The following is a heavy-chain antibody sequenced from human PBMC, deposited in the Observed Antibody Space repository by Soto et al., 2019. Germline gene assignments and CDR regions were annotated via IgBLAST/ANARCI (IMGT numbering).Heavy chain of an antibody. Sequence: GGSLRLSCAASGLTFSNYAMSWVRQAPGKGLEWVSTVTGDGVTTSYADSVKGRFTISRDNSKNTLYLQMNSLRAEDTAVYYCANPAIVVVPAAPNWFDPWGQGTLVTVSS. D-gene: IGHD2-2*01. CDR1: GLTFSNYA. CDR3: ANPAIVVVPAAPNWFDP. V-gene: IGHV3-23*01. J-gene: IGHJ5*02. CDR2: VTGDGVTT.